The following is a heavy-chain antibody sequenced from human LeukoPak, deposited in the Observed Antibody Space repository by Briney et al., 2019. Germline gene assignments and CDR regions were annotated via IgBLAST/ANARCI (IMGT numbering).Heavy chain of an antibody. D-gene: IGHD1-20*01. CDR3: ARGDNWNYFDY. CDR2: ISSTGSTR. V-gene: IGHV3-48*01. J-gene: IGHJ4*02. CDR1: GFTFSSYN. Sequence: GGSLRLSCAASGFTFSSYNMNWVRQAPGRGLEWISYISSTGSTRYHADSVKGRFTISRDNAKNSLYLQMSSLRAEDTAVYYCARGDNWNYFDYWGQGTLVSVSS.